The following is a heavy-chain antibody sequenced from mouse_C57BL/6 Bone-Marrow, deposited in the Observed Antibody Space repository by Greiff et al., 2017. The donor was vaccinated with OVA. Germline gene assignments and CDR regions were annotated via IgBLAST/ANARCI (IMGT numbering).Heavy chain of an antibody. CDR3: EYSSYWLGLAY. CDR1: GFTFNTYA. V-gene: IGHV10-3*01. Sequence: DVQLVESGGGLVKPKGSLKLSCAASGFTFNTYAMPWVRQAPGKGLEWVARIRSKSSNYATYYADSVKDRFTISRDDSHSMLYLHMKILKTEDTAMYYCEYSSYWLGLAYWGQGTLVTVSA. J-gene: IGHJ3*01. D-gene: IGHD1-1*01. CDR2: IRSKSSNYAT.